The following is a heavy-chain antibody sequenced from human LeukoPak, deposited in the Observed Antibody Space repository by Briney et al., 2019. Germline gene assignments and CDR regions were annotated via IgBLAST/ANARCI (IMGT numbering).Heavy chain of an antibody. CDR1: GFTVSRNY. CDR3: ARGGTWVCDY. V-gene: IGHV3-7*04. D-gene: IGHD3-16*01. Sequence: GGSLRLSCAASGFTVSRNYMSWVRQAPGKGLEWVATIKEDGTDKYYVDSVKGRFDISRDNAKNSLYLQMNSLRAEDTAVYYCARGGTWVCDYWGQGTLVTVSS. CDR2: IKEDGTDK. J-gene: IGHJ4*02.